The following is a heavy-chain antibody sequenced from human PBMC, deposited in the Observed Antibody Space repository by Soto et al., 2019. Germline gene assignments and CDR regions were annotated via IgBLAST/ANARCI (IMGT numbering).Heavy chain of an antibody. CDR2: IYYSGST. V-gene: IGHV4-59*13. CDR1: SSSR. J-gene: IGHJ6*02. Sequence: SSSRWWWNRQTTRKGLEWIGYIYYSGSTNYNPSLKSRVTISVDTSKNQFSLKLSSVTAADTAVYYCARLEPLYDSWSGYPAYYTVTDVWRQRTTVPVSS. CDR3: ARLEPLYDSWSGYPAYYTVTDV. D-gene: IGHD3-3*01.